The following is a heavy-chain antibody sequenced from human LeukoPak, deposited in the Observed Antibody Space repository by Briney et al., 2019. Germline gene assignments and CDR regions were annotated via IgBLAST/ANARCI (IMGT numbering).Heavy chain of an antibody. CDR3: ATITMIVVVIGNYYYYMDV. V-gene: IGHV3-48*03. Sequence: PGGSLRLSCAASGFTFSSYEMNWVRQAPGKGLEWVSYISSSGSTIYYADSVKGRFTISRDNAKNSPYLQMNSLRAEDTAVYYCATITMIVVVIGNYYYYMDVWGKGTTVTVSS. D-gene: IGHD3-22*01. CDR2: ISSSGSTI. CDR1: GFTFSSYE. J-gene: IGHJ6*03.